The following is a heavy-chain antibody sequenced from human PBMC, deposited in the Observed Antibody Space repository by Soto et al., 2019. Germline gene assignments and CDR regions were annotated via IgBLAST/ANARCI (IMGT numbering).Heavy chain of an antibody. D-gene: IGHD2-2*01. V-gene: IGHV3-23*01. CDR3: ANLLGYCSSTSCY. Sequence: PGGSLRLSCAASGFAFSTYAMSWVRQAPGKGLEWVSSISGSDGSTYYADSVKGRFTISRDNSKNTLYLQMNSLRAEDTAVYYCANLLGYCSSTSCYWGQGTLVTVSS. CDR2: ISGSDGST. J-gene: IGHJ4*02. CDR1: GFAFSTYA.